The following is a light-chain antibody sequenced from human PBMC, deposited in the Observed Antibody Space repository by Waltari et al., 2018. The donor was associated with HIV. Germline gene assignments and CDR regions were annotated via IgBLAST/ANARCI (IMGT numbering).Light chain of an antibody. V-gene: IGLV2-23*02. Sequence: QSALTQPASVSASPGPSITLSCTGTSSSVGGSYLSSWYQQHPGKAPKLMIYEVNKRPSGVSNRFSGSKSGNTASLTISGLQAEDEADFYCCSYAGSSTLVFGGGTKLTVL. CDR2: EVN. CDR3: CSYAGSSTLV. CDR1: SSSVGGSYL. J-gene: IGLJ3*02.